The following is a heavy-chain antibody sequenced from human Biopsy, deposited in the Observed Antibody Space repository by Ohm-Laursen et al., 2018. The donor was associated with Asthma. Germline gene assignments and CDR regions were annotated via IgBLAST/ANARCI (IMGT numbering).Heavy chain of an antibody. CDR1: GFAVSRDH. CDR3: ARGDSSNWSHYYFDY. D-gene: IGHD3-22*01. Sequence: SLRLSCTASGFAVSRDHMFWVRQAPGKGLAWVSVIYRGGTSHTADSVRGRFTISRDYSKNTLYLQMHSLRAEDTAVYYCARGDSSNWSHYYFDYWGQGTLVTVSS. CDR2: IYRGGTS. J-gene: IGHJ4*02. V-gene: IGHV3-53*01.